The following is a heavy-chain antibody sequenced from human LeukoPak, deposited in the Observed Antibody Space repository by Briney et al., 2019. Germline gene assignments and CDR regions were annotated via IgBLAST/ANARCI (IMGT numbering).Heavy chain of an antibody. CDR3: ARHDVLDDSSGLSWFDP. Sequence: SETLSLTCTVSGGSISSRNYYWGWIRQPPGKGLEWIGSIYYSGSTYYNPSLKSRVTVSVDTSKNQFSLKLSSVTAADAAMYDSARHDVLDDSSGLSWFDPWGQGTLVTVSS. CDR1: GGSISSRNYY. D-gene: IGHD3-22*01. V-gene: IGHV4-39*01. J-gene: IGHJ5*02. CDR2: IYYSGST.